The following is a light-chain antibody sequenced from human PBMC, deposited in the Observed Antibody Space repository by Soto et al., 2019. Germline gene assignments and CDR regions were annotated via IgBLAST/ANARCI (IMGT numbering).Light chain of an antibody. Sequence: IRVNHSPSTLYVSIMNIGTITFRPSQTISSWLAWYQQKPGKAPKLLIYKASTLESGVQSNFSGSGSGTEFTLTISSLQADDFAPYYCQQYKSHLTWRFG. CDR2: KAS. V-gene: IGKV1-5*03. CDR3: QQYKSHLTWR. CDR1: QTISSW. J-gene: IGKJ2*01.